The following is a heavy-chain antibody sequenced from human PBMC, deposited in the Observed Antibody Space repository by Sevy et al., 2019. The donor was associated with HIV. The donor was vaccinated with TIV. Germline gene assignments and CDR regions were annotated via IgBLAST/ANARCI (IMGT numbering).Heavy chain of an antibody. V-gene: IGHV3-23*01. CDR2: ISGSGGST. CDR3: AKVRLGDYYGAGSYYPDYYFDY. D-gene: IGHD3-10*01. J-gene: IGHJ4*02. CDR1: GFTFSSYA. Sequence: GGSLRLSCAASGFTFSSYAMSWVRQAPGKGLEWVSAISGSGGSTYYADSVKGRFTISRDNSKNTLYLQMNSLRAEDTAVYYYAKVRLGDYYGAGSYYPDYYFDYWGQGTLVTVSS.